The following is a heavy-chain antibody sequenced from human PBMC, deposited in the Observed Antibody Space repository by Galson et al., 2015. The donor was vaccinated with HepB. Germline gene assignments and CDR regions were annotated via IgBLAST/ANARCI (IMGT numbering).Heavy chain of an antibody. V-gene: IGHV1-2*02. D-gene: IGHD2-2*02. CDR1: GCTFTGSY. J-gene: IGHJ1*01. Sequence: SVKVSCKASGCTFTGSYIHGVRQAPGQGLQWMGWINPNSGGTNYAQRFQGRVTMTRDTSASTAYMQLSRLTSDDTAVYYCARAGRVFRYCSTTSCYTYFQHWGQGTVVIVSS. CDR3: ARAGRVFRYCSTTSCYTYFQH. CDR2: INPNSGGT.